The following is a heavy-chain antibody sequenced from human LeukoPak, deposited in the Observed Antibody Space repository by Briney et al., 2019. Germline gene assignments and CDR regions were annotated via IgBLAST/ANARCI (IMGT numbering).Heavy chain of an antibody. CDR2: IDPSDSYT. D-gene: IGHD4-17*01. CDR3: ATRTTVTTFNDY. J-gene: IGHJ4*02. V-gene: IGHV5-10-1*01. CDR1: GYSFTSYW. Sequence: GESLRISCKGSGYSFTSYWISWVRQMPGKGLEWMGRIDPSDSYTNYSPSFQGHVTISADKSISTAYLQWSSLKASDTAVYYCATRTTVTTFNDYWGQGTLVTVSS.